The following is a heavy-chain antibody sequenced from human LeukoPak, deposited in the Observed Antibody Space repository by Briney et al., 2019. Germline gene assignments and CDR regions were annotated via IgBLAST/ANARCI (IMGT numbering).Heavy chain of an antibody. V-gene: IGHV4-59*01. D-gene: IGHD2-15*01. CDR2: IYYSGST. J-gene: IGHJ3*02. CDR1: GGSISSYY. Sequence: SETLSLTCTVSGGSISSYYWSWIRQPPGKGLEWTGYIYYSGSTNYNPSLKSRVTISVDTSKNQFSLKLSSVTAADTAVYYCARGGRIANDAFDIWGQGTMVTVSS. CDR3: ARGGRIANDAFDI.